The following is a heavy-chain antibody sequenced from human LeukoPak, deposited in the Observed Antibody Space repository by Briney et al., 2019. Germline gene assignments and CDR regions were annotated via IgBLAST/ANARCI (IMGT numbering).Heavy chain of an antibody. CDR3: ARVSFLEEYCYDSSGYIFDY. V-gene: IGHV4-30-4*01. CDR1: LVSLCSGDYY. J-gene: IGHJ4*02. CDR2: ISYTGST. Sequence: SQTLSLTCTLSLVSLCSGDYYWSLIRQPPGKGLEWIGYISYTGSTSNNPPLKSRVTLSVDTSTSQFFLKLSSVPAADTAVYYCARVSFLEEYCYDSSGYIFDYWGQGTLVTVSS. D-gene: IGHD3-22*01.